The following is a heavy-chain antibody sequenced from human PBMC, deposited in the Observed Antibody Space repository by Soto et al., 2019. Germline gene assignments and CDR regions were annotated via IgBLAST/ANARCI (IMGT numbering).Heavy chain of an antibody. Sequence: QVQLVQSGAEVKKPGSSVKVSCKASGGSFSSYSISWVRQSPGQGLEWMGRIIPILGIASYAQNFQGRVTITADQSTRTACLPLSGLRSKDTDVYYGAREGVTAAGPDFAEWGQGPPVSVPS. CDR2: IIPILGIA. CDR1: GGSFSSYS. D-gene: IGHD6-13*01. CDR3: AREGVTAAGPDFAE. V-gene: IGHV1-69*08. J-gene: IGHJ4*02.